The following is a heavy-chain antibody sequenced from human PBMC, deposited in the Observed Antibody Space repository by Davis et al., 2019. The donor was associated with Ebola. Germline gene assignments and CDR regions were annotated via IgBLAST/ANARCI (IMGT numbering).Heavy chain of an antibody. V-gene: IGHV3-30*04. CDR1: GFTFRNYA. J-gene: IGHJ4*02. Sequence: PGGSLRLSCAASGFTFRNYAMHWVRQAPGKGLEWVAVVSHSERERFYADSVKGRFTISRDNAKNTVYLQMNSLRVEDTALYYCTRDYGDYINDFWGQGTLVTVSS. CDR3: TRDYGDYINDF. D-gene: IGHD4-17*01. CDR2: VSHSERER.